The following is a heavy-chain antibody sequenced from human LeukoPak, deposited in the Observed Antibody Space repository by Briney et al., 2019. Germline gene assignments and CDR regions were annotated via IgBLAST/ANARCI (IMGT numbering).Heavy chain of an antibody. J-gene: IGHJ3*02. CDR3: ARAIYDILTGYSKGAFDI. CDR1: GFTFSTYG. V-gene: IGHV3-30*03. CDR2: ISPDGSSK. D-gene: IGHD3-9*01. Sequence: PGGSLGLSCVISGFTFSTYGMHWVRQAPGKGLEWVAVISPDGSSKYYVDSVEGRFTISRDNSKNTLYVQMNSLRAEDTAVYYCARAIYDILTGYSKGAFDIWGQGTMVTVSS.